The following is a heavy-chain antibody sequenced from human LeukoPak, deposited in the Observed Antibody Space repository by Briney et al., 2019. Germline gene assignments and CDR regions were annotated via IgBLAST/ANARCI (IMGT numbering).Heavy chain of an antibody. CDR3: AGNYYDSSSPTDY. CDR1: GFTFSSYA. J-gene: IGHJ4*02. Sequence: GGSLRLSCAASGFTFSSYAMSWVRQAPGKGLEWVSAISGSGGSTYYADSVKGRFTISRDNSKNTLYLQMNSLRAEDTAVYYCAGNYYDSSSPTDYWGQGTLVTVSS. V-gene: IGHV3-23*01. CDR2: ISGSGGST. D-gene: IGHD3-22*01.